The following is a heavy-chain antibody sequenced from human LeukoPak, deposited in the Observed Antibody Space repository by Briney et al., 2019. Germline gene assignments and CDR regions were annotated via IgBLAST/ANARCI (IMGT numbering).Heavy chain of an antibody. CDR2: ISFDGNKK. V-gene: IGHV3-30*18. J-gene: IGHJ4*02. D-gene: IGHD3-10*01. CDR1: GFSFSSYG. CDR3: AKEVSTRDLGDY. Sequence: PGTSLRLSCAASGFSFSSYGMHWVRQAPATGLEWVAVISFDGNKKYYADSVKGRFAISRDNSKNTLYLQMNSLRAEDTAVYYCAKEVSTRDLGDYWGQGTLVTVSS.